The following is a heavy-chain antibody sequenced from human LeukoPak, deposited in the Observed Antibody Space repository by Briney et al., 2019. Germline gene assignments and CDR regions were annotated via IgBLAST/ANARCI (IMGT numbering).Heavy chain of an antibody. CDR1: GYTFTGYY. CDR2: INPNSGGT. D-gene: IGHD1-26*01. CDR3: AREKSGSYYYFDY. V-gene: IGHV1-2*02. J-gene: IGHJ4*02. Sequence: GASVKVSCKASGYTFTGYYMHWVRQAPGQGLEWMGWINPNSGGTNYAQKFQGRVTMTRDTSISTAYMELSRLRSDDMAVYYCAREKSGSYYYFDYWGQGTLVTVSS.